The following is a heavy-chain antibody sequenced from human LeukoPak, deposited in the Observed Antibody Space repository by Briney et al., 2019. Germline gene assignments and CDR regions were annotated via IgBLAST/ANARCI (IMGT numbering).Heavy chain of an antibody. V-gene: IGHV5-51*01. CDR3: ARHTGTKYSSSWREDY. Sequence: GESLKISCKGSGYSFTSYWIGWVRQMPGKGLEWMGIIYPGDSDTRYSPSFQGQVTISADKSISTAYLQWSSLKASDTAMYYCARHTGTKYSSSWREDYWGQGTLVTVSS. J-gene: IGHJ4*02. CDR2: IYPGDSDT. D-gene: IGHD6-13*01. CDR1: GYSFTSYW.